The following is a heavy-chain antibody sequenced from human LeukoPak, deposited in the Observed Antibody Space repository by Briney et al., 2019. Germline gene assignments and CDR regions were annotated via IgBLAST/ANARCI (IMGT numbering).Heavy chain of an antibody. D-gene: IGHD2-8*01. V-gene: IGHV4-59*12. CDR1: GGSISPFY. CDR3: ARTKGGYEFLLDY. J-gene: IGHJ4*02. Sequence: PSETLSLTCTVSGGSISPFYWSWLRQPPGKGLEWIGYIYYSGSTNYNPSLKSRVTISVDTSKNQFSLKLASVTAADTAVYYCARTKGGYEFLLDYWGQGTLVTVSS. CDR2: IYYSGST.